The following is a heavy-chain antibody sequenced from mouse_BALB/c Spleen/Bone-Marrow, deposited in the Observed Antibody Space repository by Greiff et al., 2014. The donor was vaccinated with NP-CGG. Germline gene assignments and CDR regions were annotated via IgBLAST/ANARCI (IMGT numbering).Heavy chain of an antibody. J-gene: IGHJ3*01. CDR1: GYTFTSYT. V-gene: IGHV1-4*01. Sequence: VHLGGSGAELARPGASVKMSCKASGYTFTSYTMHWVKQRLGQGLEWIGYINPSSGYTNYNQKFKDKATLTADKSSSTAYMQLSSLTSEDSAVYYCARFFYDYDGPWFAYWGQGTLVTVSA. D-gene: IGHD2-4*01. CDR2: INPSSGYT. CDR3: ARFFYDYDGPWFAY.